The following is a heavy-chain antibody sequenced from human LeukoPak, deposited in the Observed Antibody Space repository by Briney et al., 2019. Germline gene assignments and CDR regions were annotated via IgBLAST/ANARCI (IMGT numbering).Heavy chain of an antibody. D-gene: IGHD4-11*01. V-gene: IGHV1-69*04. CDR2: IIPILGIA. CDR1: GGTFSSYA. Sequence: GASVKVSCKASGGTFSSYAISWVRQAPGQGLEWMGRIIPILGIANYAQKFQGRVTITADKSTSTAYMELSSLRSEDTAVYYCARDPISPTVTKGGYYYYMDVWGKGTTVTVSS. CDR3: ARDPISPTVTKGGYYYYMDV. J-gene: IGHJ6*03.